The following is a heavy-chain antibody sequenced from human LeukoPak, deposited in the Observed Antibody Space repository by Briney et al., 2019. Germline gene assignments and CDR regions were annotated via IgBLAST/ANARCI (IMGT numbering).Heavy chain of an antibody. D-gene: IGHD6-13*01. V-gene: IGHV1-2*02. Sequence: ASVKVSCKASGYTFTGYYMHWVRQAPGQGLEWMGWINPNSGGTNYAQKFQGRVTMTRDTSISTAYMELSRLRSDDTAVYYCARSPIAENHDAFDNWGQGTMVTVSS. CDR2: INPNSGGT. CDR3: ARSPIAENHDAFDN. CDR1: GYTFTGYY. J-gene: IGHJ3*02.